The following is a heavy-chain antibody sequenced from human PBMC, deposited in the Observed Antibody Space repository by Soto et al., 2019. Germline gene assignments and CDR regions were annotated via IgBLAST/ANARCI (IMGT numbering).Heavy chain of an antibody. Sequence: SETLSLTCSVSAGSITSGGYYWSWIRQHPGKGLEWIGYIYYSGSTKYNPSLKSRVTISVDTSKNQFSLKLSSVTAADTAVYYCARRVVVSETFDYWGQGTLVTVS. CDR1: AGSITSGGYY. V-gene: IGHV4-31*03. J-gene: IGHJ4*02. CDR3: ARRVVVSETFDY. D-gene: IGHD2-2*01. CDR2: IYYSGST.